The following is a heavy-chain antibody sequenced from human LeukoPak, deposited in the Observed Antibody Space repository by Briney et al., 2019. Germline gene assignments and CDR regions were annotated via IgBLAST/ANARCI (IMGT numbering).Heavy chain of an antibody. V-gene: IGHV1-2*02. J-gene: IGHJ4*02. Sequence: GASVEVSCKASGYTFIGYYMHWVRQDAGRGLAGMGWINPNSGGTNYAPKFQGRVTMTRDTSISTVYMELSSLRSDDTAVYYCAREYTYGQGVDYWGQSTLVTVSS. CDR3: AREYTYGQGVDY. CDR1: GYTFIGYY. CDR2: INPNSGGT. D-gene: IGHD5-18*01.